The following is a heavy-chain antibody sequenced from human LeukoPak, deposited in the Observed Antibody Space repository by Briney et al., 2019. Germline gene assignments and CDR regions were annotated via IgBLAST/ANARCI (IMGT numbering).Heavy chain of an antibody. CDR1: GGSISSGGYY. CDR2: IYYSGST. V-gene: IGHV4-31*03. D-gene: IGHD2-2*01. Sequence: SETLSLTCTVSGGSISSGGYYWSWIRQHPGKGLEWIGYIYYSGSTYYNPSLKSRVTISVDTSKNQFSLKLSSVTAADTAVYYCARDHCSSTSCYGYGRFDPWGQGTLVTVSS. CDR3: ARDHCSSTSCYGYGRFDP. J-gene: IGHJ5*02.